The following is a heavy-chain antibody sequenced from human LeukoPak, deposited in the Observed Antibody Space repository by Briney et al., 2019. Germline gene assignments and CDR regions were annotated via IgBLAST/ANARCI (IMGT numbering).Heavy chain of an antibody. J-gene: IGHJ3*02. CDR2: ISYDGSNK. CDR3: AKSRIAVAVFDAFDI. CDR1: GGSISSSSYY. Sequence: LSLTCTVSGGSISSSSYYWGWVRQAPGKGLEWVAVISYDGSNKYYADSVKGRFTISRDNSKNTLYLQMNSLRAEDTAVYYCAKSRIAVAVFDAFDIWGQGTMVTVSS. V-gene: IGHV3-30*18. D-gene: IGHD6-19*01.